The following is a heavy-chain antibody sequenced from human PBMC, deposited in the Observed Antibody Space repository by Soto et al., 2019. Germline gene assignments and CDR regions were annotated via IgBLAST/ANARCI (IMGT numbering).Heavy chain of an antibody. CDR1: GYSFTDYH. D-gene: IGHD2-8*01. CDR2: INPKSGGT. Sequence: GASVKVSCKASGYSFTDYHIHWVRQAPGQGLEWLGRINPKSGGTSTAQKFQGWVTVTTDTSISTASMELTRLTSDDTAIYYCARGDSTDCSNGVCSFFYNHDMDVWGQGTRSPSP. CDR3: ARGDSTDCSNGVCSFFYNHDMDV. J-gene: IGHJ6*02. V-gene: IGHV1-2*04.